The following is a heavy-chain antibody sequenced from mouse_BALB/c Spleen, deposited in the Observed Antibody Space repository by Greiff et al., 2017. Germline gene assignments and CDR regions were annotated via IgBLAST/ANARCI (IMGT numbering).Heavy chain of an antibody. CDR3: ARGSSEAWFAY. CDR1: GFTFSSYG. V-gene: IGHV5-6-3*01. CDR2: INSNGGST. Sequence: EVMLVESGGGLVQPGGSLKLSCAASGFTFSSYGMSWVRQTPDKRLELVATINSNGGSTYYPDSVKGRFTISRDNAKNTLYLQMSSLKSEDTAMYYCARGSSEAWFAYWGQGTLVTVSA. J-gene: IGHJ3*01. D-gene: IGHD1-1*01.